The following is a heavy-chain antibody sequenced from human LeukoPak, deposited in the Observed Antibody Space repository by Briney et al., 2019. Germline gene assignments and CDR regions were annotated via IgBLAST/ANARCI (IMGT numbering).Heavy chain of an antibody. D-gene: IGHD5-24*01. Sequence: SVKVSCKASGGTFSSYAISWVRQAPGHGLEWMGRIIPIFGIANYAQKFQGRVTITADKSTSTAYMELSSLRSEDTAVYYCAREMATTRTDFDYWGQGTLVTVSS. CDR3: AREMATTRTDFDY. CDR1: GGTFSSYA. J-gene: IGHJ4*02. V-gene: IGHV1-69*04. CDR2: IIPIFGIA.